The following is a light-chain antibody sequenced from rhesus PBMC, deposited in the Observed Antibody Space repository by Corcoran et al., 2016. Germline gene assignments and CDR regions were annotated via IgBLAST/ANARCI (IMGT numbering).Light chain of an antibody. V-gene: IGKV2-73*01. CDR3: MQASQTPYS. CDR2: RVS. Sequence: DIVMTQTPLSLPVTPGEPASISCRSSQSLLHSNGNTYLYWFLQKPGQPPRLLIYRVSNHFSGVPDRFSGSGSGTDFTLKISRVEAEDVGVYYCMQASQTPYSFGQGTKVEIK. J-gene: IGKJ2*01. CDR1: QSLLHSNGNTY.